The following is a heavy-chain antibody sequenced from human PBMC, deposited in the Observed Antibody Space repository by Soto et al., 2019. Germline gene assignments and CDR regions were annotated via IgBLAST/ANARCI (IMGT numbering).Heavy chain of an antibody. D-gene: IGHD6-19*01. CDR1: GFTFSSYG. CDR3: ARAYSSGWYGSYFDY. CDR2: IWYDGSNK. J-gene: IGHJ4*02. Sequence: RLSCAASGFTFSSYGMHWVRQAPGKGLEWVAVIWYDGSNKYYADSVKGRFTISRDNSKNTLYLQMNSLRAEDTAVYYCARAYSSGWYGSYFDYWGQGTLVTVSS. V-gene: IGHV3-33*01.